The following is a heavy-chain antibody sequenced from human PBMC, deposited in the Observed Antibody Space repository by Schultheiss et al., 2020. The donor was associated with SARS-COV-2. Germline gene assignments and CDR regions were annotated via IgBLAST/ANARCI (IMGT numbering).Heavy chain of an antibody. Sequence: GESLKISCAASGFTFSSYAMHWVRQAPGKGLEWVAVISYDGSNKYYADSVKGRFTISRHNSKNTLYLQMNSLRAEDTAVYYCARVAHQLPSDYYYYMDVWGKGTTVTVSS. V-gene: IGHV3-30*14. J-gene: IGHJ6*03. CDR2: ISYDGSNK. CDR3: ARVAHQLPSDYYYYMDV. CDR1: GFTFSSYA. D-gene: IGHD2-2*01.